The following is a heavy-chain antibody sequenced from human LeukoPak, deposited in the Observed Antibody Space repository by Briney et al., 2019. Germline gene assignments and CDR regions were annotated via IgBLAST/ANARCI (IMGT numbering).Heavy chain of an antibody. Sequence: ASVKVSCKASGYTFTSYGINWVRQATGQGLEWMGWMNPNSGNTGYAQKFQGRVTMTRNTSISTAYMELSSLRSEDTAVYYCARAPATDVLIGYWGQGTLVTASS. CDR1: GYTFTSYG. CDR2: MNPNSGNT. CDR3: ARAPATDVLIGY. V-gene: IGHV1-8*01. D-gene: IGHD5-12*01. J-gene: IGHJ4*02.